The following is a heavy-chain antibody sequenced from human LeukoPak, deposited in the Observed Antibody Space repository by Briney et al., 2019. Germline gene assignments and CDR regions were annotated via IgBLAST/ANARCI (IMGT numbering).Heavy chain of an antibody. CDR2: IYYTGDT. CDR3: ARRVQWLVAGYYGMDV. D-gene: IGHD6-19*01. Sequence: PSETLSFTCSVSGDSISSYYWNWIRQSLGKGLEWIGYIYYTGDTLHNPSLKGRVTMSADTSKSQFSLKLSSVTAADTAVYYCARRVQWLVAGYYGMDVWGQGTTVTVSS. CDR1: GDSISSYY. V-gene: IGHV4-59*08. J-gene: IGHJ6*02.